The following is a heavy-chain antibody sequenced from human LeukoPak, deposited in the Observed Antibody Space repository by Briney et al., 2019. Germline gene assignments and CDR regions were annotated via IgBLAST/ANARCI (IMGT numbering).Heavy chain of an antibody. J-gene: IGHJ4*02. CDR3: ASASGCYDY. CDR2: IWYDGSNK. D-gene: IGHD1-26*01. CDR1: GFTFSNYG. V-gene: IGHV3-33*03. Sequence: PGRSLRLSCAASGFTFSNYGVHWVRQTPGKGLEWVAVIWYDGSNKYYADSVKGRFTISRDNSKNTLYLRMNSLRAEDTAVYYCASASGCYDYWGQGTLVTVSS.